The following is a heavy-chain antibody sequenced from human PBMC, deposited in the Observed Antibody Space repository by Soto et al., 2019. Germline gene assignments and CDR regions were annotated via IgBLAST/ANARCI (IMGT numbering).Heavy chain of an antibody. CDR2: IYWEDDT. CDR1: GFSFSADGVG. CDR3: AHAYGGTGFPNDAFDV. J-gene: IGHJ3*01. D-gene: IGHD2-21*01. V-gene: IGHV2-5*02. Sequence: QITLKESGPTLVKPTQTLTLTCIFSGFSFSADGVGVGWIRQPPGKALEWLALIYWEDDTRYSPCLKSRLTITKDTSKTQLVPTMTNMDPLDTATYDCAHAYGGTGFPNDAFDVWGQGTVVTVSS.